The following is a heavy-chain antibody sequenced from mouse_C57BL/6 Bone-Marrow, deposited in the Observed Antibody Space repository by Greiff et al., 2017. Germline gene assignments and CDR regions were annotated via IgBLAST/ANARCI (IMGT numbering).Heavy chain of an antibody. Sequence: VQLQQSGPVLVKPGASVKMSCKASGYTFTDHYMNWVKPSHGKGLEWVGVINPYNGGTSYNQKFKGKATLTVDKSCSTAYMELNSLTSGDSAVYYCAREGFAVWGQGTLVTVSA. J-gene: IGHJ3*01. CDR2: INPYNGGT. CDR3: AREGFAV. CDR1: GYTFTDHY. V-gene: IGHV1-19*01.